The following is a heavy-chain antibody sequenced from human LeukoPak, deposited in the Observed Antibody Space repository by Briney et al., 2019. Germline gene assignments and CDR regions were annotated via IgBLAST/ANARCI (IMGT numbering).Heavy chain of an antibody. Sequence: GASVKVSCKASGYTFTVYYMHWVRQAPGQGPEWMGWINPNSGVTNYAQTFQGRVTMTRDTSISTAYMELSRLRSDDTAVYYCAANWQLGYWGQGTLVTVSS. D-gene: IGHD1-1*01. J-gene: IGHJ4*02. CDR1: GYTFTVYY. CDR3: AANWQLGY. CDR2: INPNSGVT. V-gene: IGHV1-2*02.